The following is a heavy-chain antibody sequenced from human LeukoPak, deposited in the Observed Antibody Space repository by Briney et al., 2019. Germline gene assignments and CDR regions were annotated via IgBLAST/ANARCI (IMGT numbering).Heavy chain of an antibody. D-gene: IGHD6-19*01. V-gene: IGHV3-30-3*01. CDR3: ARTDHPTVAGTYDY. J-gene: IGHJ4*02. CDR1: GFTFSSYA. CDR2: ISYDGSNK. Sequence: GGSLRLSCAASGFTFSSYAMHWVRQAPGKGLEWVAVISYDGSNKYYADSVKGQFTISRDNSKNTLYLQMNSLRAEDTAVYYCARTDHPTVAGTYDYWGQGTLVTVSS.